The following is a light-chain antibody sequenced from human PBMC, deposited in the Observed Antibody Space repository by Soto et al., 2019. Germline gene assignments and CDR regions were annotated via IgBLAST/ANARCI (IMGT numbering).Light chain of an antibody. V-gene: IGKV3-15*01. J-gene: IGKJ2*01. CDR2: GAS. Sequence: IVMTQSPATLSLSPGERATLSCRASQSVSNNLAWYQQKRGLPPRLLIYGASTRATGIPVRFSGSGSGTDFTLTISSLQSEDFAVYYCQQYNQCPPFTFGQGTQLVIK. CDR3: QQYNQCPPFT. CDR1: QSVSNN.